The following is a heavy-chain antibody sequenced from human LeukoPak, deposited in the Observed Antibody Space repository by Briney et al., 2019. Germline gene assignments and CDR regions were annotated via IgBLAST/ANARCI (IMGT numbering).Heavy chain of an antibody. CDR3: ARGYSGYEYFDY. D-gene: IGHD5-12*01. CDR2: IYRGGNT. CDR1: GFSVNSNF. J-gene: IGHJ4*02. Sequence: PGGSLRLSCAASGFSVNSNFMIWVRQAPGKGLEWVSVIYRGGNTYCADSVKGRFTISRDNSKNTLYLQMNSLRAEDTAVYYCARGYSGYEYFDYWGQGTLVTVSS. V-gene: IGHV3-53*01.